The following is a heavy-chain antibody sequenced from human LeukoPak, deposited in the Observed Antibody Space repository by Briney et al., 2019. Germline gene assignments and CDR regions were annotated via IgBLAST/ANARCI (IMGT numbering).Heavy chain of an antibody. CDR3: ARDDAGYSYDPRGWFDP. V-gene: IGHV3-74*01. CDR1: GFTFRSYW. D-gene: IGHD5-18*01. Sequence: GGSLSFSCAASGFTFRSYWMHWVRQAPGQGLVWGSRINSDRSSTSYADSGKGRFTISRDNATNTMYLQMNSLRAEDTAVYYCARDDAGYSYDPRGWFDPWGQGTLVTVPS. CDR2: INSDRSST. J-gene: IGHJ5*02.